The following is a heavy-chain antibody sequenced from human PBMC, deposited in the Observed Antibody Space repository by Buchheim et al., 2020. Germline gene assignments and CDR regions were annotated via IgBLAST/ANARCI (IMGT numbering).Heavy chain of an antibody. CDR1: GFTFSSYA. CDR2: ISGSGGST. J-gene: IGHJ4*02. D-gene: IGHD3-22*01. V-gene: IGHV3-23*01. CDR3: AKGSDYYESSGFDF. Sequence: EVQLLESGGGLVQPGGSLRLSCAASGFTFSSYAMSWVRQAPGKGLESGKGLEWVSVISGSGGSTYYADSVKGRFTISRDNFKNTLSLQMNSLRAEDTAVYYCAKGSDYYESSGFDFWGQGTL.